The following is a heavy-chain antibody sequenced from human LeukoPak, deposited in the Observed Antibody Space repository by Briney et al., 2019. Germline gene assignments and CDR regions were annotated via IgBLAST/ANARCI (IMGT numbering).Heavy chain of an antibody. D-gene: IGHD2-2*03. CDR3: ARGRPWISDAFDI. Sequence: ASVKVSCKASGGTFSSYAISWVRQAPGQGLEWMGGIIPILGIANYAQKFQGRVTITADKSTGTAYMELSSLRSEDTAVYYCARGRPWISDAFDIWGQGTMVTVSS. CDR2: IIPILGIA. V-gene: IGHV1-69*10. CDR1: GGTFSSYA. J-gene: IGHJ3*02.